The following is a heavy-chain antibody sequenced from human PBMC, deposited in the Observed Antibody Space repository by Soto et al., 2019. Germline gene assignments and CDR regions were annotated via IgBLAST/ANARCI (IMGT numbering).Heavy chain of an antibody. CDR1: GGTFSSYA. D-gene: IGHD3-22*01. V-gene: IGHV1-69*05. Sequence: SVKVSCKASGGTFSSYAISWVRQPPGQGLEWMGGIIPIFGTANYAQKCQGRVTITTDASTSTVYMELSSLRSVDTAVYYCARGNDDSSGYYSFWGQGTLVTVSS. CDR3: ARGNDDSSGYYSF. J-gene: IGHJ4*02. CDR2: IIPIFGTA.